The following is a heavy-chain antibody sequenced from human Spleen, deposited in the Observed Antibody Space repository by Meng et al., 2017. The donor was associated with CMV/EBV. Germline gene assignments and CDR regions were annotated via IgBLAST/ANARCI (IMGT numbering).Heavy chain of an antibody. Sequence: WNWIRQSPGKGLEWIGYIYYSGSTNYNPSLKSRVTISVDTSKNQFSLKLSSVTAADTAVYYCARGDGYSSSSGAFDIWGQGTMVTVSS. CDR2: IYYSGST. V-gene: IGHV4-59*12. D-gene: IGHD6-6*01. J-gene: IGHJ3*02. CDR3: ARGDGYSSSSGAFDI.